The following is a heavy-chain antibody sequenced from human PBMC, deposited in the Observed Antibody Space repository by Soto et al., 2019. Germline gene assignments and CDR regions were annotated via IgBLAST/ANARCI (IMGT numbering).Heavy chain of an antibody. Sequence: QVQLVQSGAEVKKPGSSVKVSCKASGGTFSSYAISWVRQAPGQGLEWMGGIIPIFVTANYAQKFQGRVTITADESTSTAYMELSSLRSEDTAVYYCAVHIVVVTASHYYYYYYGMDVWGQGTTVTVSS. CDR3: AVHIVVVTASHYYYYYYGMDV. D-gene: IGHD2-21*02. CDR2: IIPIFVTA. J-gene: IGHJ6*02. CDR1: GGTFSSYA. V-gene: IGHV1-69*01.